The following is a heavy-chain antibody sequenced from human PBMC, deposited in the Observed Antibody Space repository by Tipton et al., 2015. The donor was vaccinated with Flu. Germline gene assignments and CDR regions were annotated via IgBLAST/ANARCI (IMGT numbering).Heavy chain of an antibody. CDR2: IFHTGST. V-gene: IGHV4-38-2*01. D-gene: IGHD4-11*01. Sequence: LRLSCVASGFIFSDYWMAWVRQAPGKGLEWVGNIFHTGSTFHDPSLKSRVSMSVDTSKNQLSLKLSSVTAADTAVYFCARRDYSNYVSDPKNWFDPWGQGILVTVSS. CDR1: GFIFSDYW. J-gene: IGHJ5*02. CDR3: ARRDYSNYVSDPKNWFDP.